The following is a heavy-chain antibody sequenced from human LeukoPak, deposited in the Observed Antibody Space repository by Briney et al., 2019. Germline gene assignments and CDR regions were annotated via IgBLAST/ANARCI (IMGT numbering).Heavy chain of an antibody. V-gene: IGHV3-21*01. D-gene: IGHD1-26*01. J-gene: IGHJ4*02. Sequence: GGSLRLSCAASGFTFGSYSMNWVRQAPGKGLEWVSSISSSSSYIYYADSVKGRFTISRDNAKNSLYLQMNSLRAEDTAVYYCAREMPMGATDYWGQGTLVTVSS. CDR3: AREMPMGATDY. CDR1: GFTFGSYS. CDR2: ISSSSSYI.